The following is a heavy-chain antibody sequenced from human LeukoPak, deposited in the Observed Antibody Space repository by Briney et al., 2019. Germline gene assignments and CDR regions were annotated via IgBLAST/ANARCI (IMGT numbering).Heavy chain of an antibody. V-gene: IGHV4-39*07. CDR3: ARVVVAATKFDY. J-gene: IGHJ4*02. CDR1: GGSISSSSYY. CDR2: IYYSGST. Sequence: SETLSLTCTVSGGSISSSSYYWGWIRQPPGKGLEWIGSIYYSGSTYYNPSLKSRVTISVDTSKNQFSLELSSVTAADTAVYYCARVVVAATKFDYWGQGTLVTVSS. D-gene: IGHD2-15*01.